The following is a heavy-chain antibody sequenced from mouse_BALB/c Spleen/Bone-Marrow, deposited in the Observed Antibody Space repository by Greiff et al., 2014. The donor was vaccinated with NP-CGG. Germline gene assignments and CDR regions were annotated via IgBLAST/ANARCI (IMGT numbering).Heavy chain of an antibody. CDR3: APYDYGSSQFAY. CDR2: IDPANGNT. CDR1: GFNIKDTY. J-gene: IGHJ3*01. D-gene: IGHD1-1*01. Sequence: VHVKQSGAELVKPGASVKLSCTASGFNIKDTYMHWVKQRPEQGLEWIGRIDPANGNTKYDPKFQGKATITADTSSNTAYLQLSSLTSEDTAVYYCAPYDYGSSQFAYWGQGTLVTVSA. V-gene: IGHV14-3*02.